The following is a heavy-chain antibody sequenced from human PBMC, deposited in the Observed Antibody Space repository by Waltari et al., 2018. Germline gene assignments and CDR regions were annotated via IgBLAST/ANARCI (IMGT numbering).Heavy chain of an antibody. V-gene: IGHV3-23*04. CDR1: GFSXDSYA. CDR2: ISGRGAFT. D-gene: IGHD2-8*02. J-gene: IGHJ6*02. CDR3: AXSDFDLSTGGXHYGLDV. Sequence: EVKLVESGXGLIQPGGSLXLSCVXSGFSXDSYAXNXVRQIPRKGPGWVAVISGRGAFTNYADXFEGRFTVSRDNXKNXLYXXXSXLRVEDTAXXYCAXSDFDLSTGGXHYGLDVXGPGATVIVXS.